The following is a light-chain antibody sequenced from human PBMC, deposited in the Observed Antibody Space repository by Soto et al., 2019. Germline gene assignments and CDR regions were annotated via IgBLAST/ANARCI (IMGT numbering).Light chain of an antibody. CDR3: SSYTSSFVV. V-gene: IGLV2-14*01. CDR1: SSDVGGYNY. Sequence: QSALTQPASVSGSPGQSITISCTGTSSDVGGYNYVSWYQQHPGKAPKLMIYDVSNWPSGVSNRFSGSKSGNTASLTISGLQAEDEADYYCSSYTSSFVVFGGGTQLTVL. CDR2: DVS. J-gene: IGLJ2*01.